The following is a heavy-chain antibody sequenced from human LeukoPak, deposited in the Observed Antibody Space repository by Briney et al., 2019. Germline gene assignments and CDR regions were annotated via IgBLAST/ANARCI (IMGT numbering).Heavy chain of an antibody. CDR1: GGTFSSYA. V-gene: IGHV1-69*13. CDR2: IIPIFGTA. CDR3: ARGSIFGVVIEAWFDP. J-gene: IGHJ5*02. D-gene: IGHD3-3*01. Sequence: SVNVPCKASGGTFSSYAISWVRQAPGQGLEWMGGIIPIFGTANYAQKFQGRVTITADESTSTAYMELSSLRSEDTAVYYCARGSIFGVVIEAWFDPWGQGTLVTVSS.